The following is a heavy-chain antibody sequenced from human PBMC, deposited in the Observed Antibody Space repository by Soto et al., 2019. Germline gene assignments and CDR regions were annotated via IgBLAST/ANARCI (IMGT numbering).Heavy chain of an antibody. CDR2: ILPVFGAA. J-gene: IGHJ4*02. D-gene: IGHD2-2*03. CDR1: GGTFSNYA. V-gene: IGHV1-69*01. Sequence: QVRLVQSGAEVKRPESSVKVSCKASGGTFSNYAVSWVRQAPGQGLEWMGGILPVFGAANYAQKFQGRVTFTADESTRTAFMELSSLRSEDTAVYYCAWMKMARLDHWGQGTLVTVSS. CDR3: AWMKMARLDH.